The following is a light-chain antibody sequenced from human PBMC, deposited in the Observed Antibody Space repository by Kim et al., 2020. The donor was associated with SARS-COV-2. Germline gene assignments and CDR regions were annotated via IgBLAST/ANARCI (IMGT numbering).Light chain of an antibody. CDR2: RNN. Sequence: QAGLTQPPSVSKGLRQTATLTCTGNSNNVGNQGAAWLQQHQGHPPKLLSYRNNNRPSGISERLSVSRSGNTASLTITALQPEDEADYYCSAWDSSLSAWVFGGGTQLTVL. J-gene: IGLJ3*02. V-gene: IGLV10-54*01. CDR1: SNNVGNQG. CDR3: SAWDSSLSAWV.